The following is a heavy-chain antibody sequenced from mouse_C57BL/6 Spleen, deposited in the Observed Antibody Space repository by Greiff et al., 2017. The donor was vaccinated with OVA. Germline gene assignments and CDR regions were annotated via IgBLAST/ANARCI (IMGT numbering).Heavy chain of an antibody. J-gene: IGHJ2*01. CDR2: ISSGSSTI. D-gene: IGHD4-1*01. CDR3: AGDDWDGGYFGY. Sequence: EVMLVESGGGLVKPGGSLKLSCAASGFTFSDYGMHWVRQAPEKGLEWVAYISSGSSTIYYADTVKGRFTISRDNAKNTLFLQMTSLRSEDTAMYYCAGDDWDGGYFGYWGPGTTLTVSS. V-gene: IGHV5-17*01. CDR1: GFTFSDYG.